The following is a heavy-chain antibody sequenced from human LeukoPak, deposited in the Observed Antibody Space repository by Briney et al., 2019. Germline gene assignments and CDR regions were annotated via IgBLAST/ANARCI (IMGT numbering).Heavy chain of an antibody. V-gene: IGHV1-69*05. Sequence: SVKVSCKASGYTFTGYYMHWVRQAPGQGLEWMGGIIPIFGTANYAQKFQGRVTITTDESTSTAYMELSSLRSEDTAVYYCASRYSSSYTLRYWGQGTLVTVSS. D-gene: IGHD6-6*01. J-gene: IGHJ4*02. CDR1: GYTFTGYY. CDR3: ASRYSSSYTLRY. CDR2: IIPIFGTA.